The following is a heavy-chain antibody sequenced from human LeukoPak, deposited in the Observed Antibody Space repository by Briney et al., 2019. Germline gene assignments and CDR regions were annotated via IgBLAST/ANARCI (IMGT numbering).Heavy chain of an antibody. CDR3: ARGPLAGPFDY. J-gene: IGHJ4*02. CDR2: IYHSGST. D-gene: IGHD6-19*01. Sequence: PSETLSLTCAVSGGSISSSNWWRWVRQPPGKGLEWIGEIYHSGSTNYNPSLKSRATISVDKSKNQFSLKLSSVTAADTAVYYCARGPLAGPFDYWGQGTLVTVSS. CDR1: GGSISSSNW. V-gene: IGHV4-4*02.